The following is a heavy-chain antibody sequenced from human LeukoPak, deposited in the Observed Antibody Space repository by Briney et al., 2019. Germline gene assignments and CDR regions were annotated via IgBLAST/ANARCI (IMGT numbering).Heavy chain of an antibody. D-gene: IGHD1-14*01. J-gene: IGHJ4*02. CDR3: ARASWVSTTDAVR. Sequence: SQTLSLACTVSGTSINTYSWSWIRQTPGKGLEWIGYVYASGDYNSGINTYNPSLESRVTITVDTSKNQFALRLTSLTAADTAIYYCARASWVSTTDAVRWGQGTLVTVSS. CDR1: GTSINTYS. V-gene: IGHV4-59*13. CDR2: VYASGDYNSGIN.